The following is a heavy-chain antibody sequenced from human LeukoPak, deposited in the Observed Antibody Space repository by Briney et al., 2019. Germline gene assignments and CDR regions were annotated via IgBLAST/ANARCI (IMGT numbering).Heavy chain of an antibody. V-gene: IGHV1-18*01. CDR3: ARVHHYYDVVTGYGEYFFDQ. CDR2: ITPHNGVT. D-gene: IGHD3-9*01. J-gene: IGHJ4*02. CDR1: GYTFSGYG. Sequence: ASVKVSCKTSGYTFSGYGISWVRQAPGRGLEWMGWITPHNGVTNYAQNFQGRVTLTTDTSTTTGYMELRSLRSDDTAVYYCARVHHYYDVVTGYGEYFFDQWGQGTLVTVSS.